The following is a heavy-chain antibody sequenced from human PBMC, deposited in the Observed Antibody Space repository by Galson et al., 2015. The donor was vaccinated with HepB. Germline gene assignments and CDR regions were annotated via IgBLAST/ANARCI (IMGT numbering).Heavy chain of an antibody. V-gene: IGHV5-51*03. J-gene: IGHJ4*02. D-gene: IGHD3-16*01. Sequence: QSGAEVKKPGESLKISCKGSGYTFTNYWIAWVRQMPGKGPEWLGIIYPGDSDTRYSPSFQGQVTISADKSVSTAYLQWNSLKASDTAMYFCARRRLEILWGFDDWGQGTLVTGSS. CDR2: IYPGDSDT. CDR1: GYTFTNYW. CDR3: ARRRLEILWGFDD.